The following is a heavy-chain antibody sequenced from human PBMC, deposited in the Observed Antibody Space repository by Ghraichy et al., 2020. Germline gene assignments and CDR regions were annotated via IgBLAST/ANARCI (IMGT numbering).Heavy chain of an antibody. CDR2: IKKDGSQK. CDR1: GFSFSSFW. V-gene: IGHV3-7*01. J-gene: IGHJ4*02. Sequence: GGSLRLSCAASGFSFSSFWMSWVRQAPGKGLEWVANIKKDGSQKYYVDSVEGRFTISRDNAKNSLYLQMNSLGAEDTAVYYGGRVIGGYDVIDSWGQGTLVTVSS. D-gene: IGHD5-12*01. CDR3: GRVIGGYDVIDS.